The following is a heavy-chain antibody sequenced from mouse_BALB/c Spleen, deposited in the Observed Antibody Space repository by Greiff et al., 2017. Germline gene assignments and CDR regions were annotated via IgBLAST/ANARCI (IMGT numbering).Heavy chain of an antibody. CDR1: GFNIKDTY. D-gene: IGHD2-3*01. CDR3: ARAIYDGYPDY. J-gene: IGHJ2*01. V-gene: IGHV14-3*02. Sequence: VQLQQSGAELVKPGASVKLSCTASGFNIKDTYMHWVKQRPEQGLEWIGRIDPANGNTKYDPKFQGKATITADTSSNTAYLQLSSLTSEDTAVYYCARAIYDGYPDYWGQGTTLTVSS. CDR2: IDPANGNT.